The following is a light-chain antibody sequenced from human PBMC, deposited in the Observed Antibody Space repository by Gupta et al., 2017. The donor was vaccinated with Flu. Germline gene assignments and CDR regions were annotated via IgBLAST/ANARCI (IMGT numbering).Light chain of an antibody. J-gene: IGKJ4*01. V-gene: IGKV3-11*01. Sequence: EIVLTQSPATLSLSPGERATLSCRASQSVSSQLAWYQQKPGQAPRLLIYDASNRATGIPARFSGSGSGTDFTLTVSSLEPEDFAVYYCQQRRDWPLTFGGGTKVGIK. CDR3: QQRRDWPLT. CDR2: DAS. CDR1: QSVSSQ.